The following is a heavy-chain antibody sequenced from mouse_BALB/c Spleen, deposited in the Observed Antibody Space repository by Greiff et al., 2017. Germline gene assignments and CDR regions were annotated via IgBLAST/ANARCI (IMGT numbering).Heavy chain of an antibody. J-gene: IGHJ3*01. CDR2: IYPYNGGT. CDR1: GYTFTDYN. D-gene: IGHD1-1*01. CDR3: ARGDYVRFAY. Sequence: VQLQQSGPELVKPGASVKISCKASGYTFTDYNMHWVKQSHGKSLEWIGYIYPYNGGTGYNQKFKSKATLTVDNSSSTAYMELRSLTSEDSAVYYCARGDYVRFAYWGQGTLVTVSA. V-gene: IGHV1S29*02.